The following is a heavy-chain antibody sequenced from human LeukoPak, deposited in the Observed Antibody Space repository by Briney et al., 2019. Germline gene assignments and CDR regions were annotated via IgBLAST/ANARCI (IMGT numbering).Heavy chain of an antibody. CDR2: IFYSGRT. CDR1: GGSISSYY. J-gene: IGHJ4*02. CDR3: ARQAYGSGSSYFYY. Sequence: SETLSLTCTVSGGSISSYYWSWIRQPPGKGLEWIGSIFYSGRTYSSPSLKSRVTISVDTSKNQFSLKLSSVTAADTAVYYCARQAYGSGSSYFYYWGQGTLVTVSS. V-gene: IGHV4-59*08. D-gene: IGHD3-10*01.